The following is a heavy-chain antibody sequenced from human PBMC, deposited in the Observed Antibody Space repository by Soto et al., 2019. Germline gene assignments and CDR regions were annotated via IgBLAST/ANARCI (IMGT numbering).Heavy chain of an antibody. Sequence: PSETLSLTCTVSGGSISSYYWSWIRQPPGKGLEWIGYIYYSGSTNYNPSLKSRVTISVDTSKNQFSLKLSSVTAADTAVYYCAGSIAVAGDIDYWGQGTLVTVSS. CDR1: GGSISSYY. J-gene: IGHJ4*02. CDR2: IYYSGST. V-gene: IGHV4-59*01. D-gene: IGHD6-19*01. CDR3: AGSIAVAGDIDY.